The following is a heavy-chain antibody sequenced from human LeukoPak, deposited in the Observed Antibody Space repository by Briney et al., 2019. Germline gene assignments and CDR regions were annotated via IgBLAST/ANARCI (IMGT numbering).Heavy chain of an antibody. Sequence: GASVKVSCXASGYTFTGYYMHWVRQAPGQGLEWMGWINPNSGGTNYAQKFQGRVTMTRDTSISTAYMELSRLRSDDTAVYYCARGPLGYCSSTSCPNPWDYYYYYMDVWGKGTTVTVSS. CDR1: GYTFTGYY. J-gene: IGHJ6*03. CDR3: ARGPLGYCSSTSCPNPWDYYYYYMDV. D-gene: IGHD2-2*01. V-gene: IGHV1-2*02. CDR2: INPNSGGT.